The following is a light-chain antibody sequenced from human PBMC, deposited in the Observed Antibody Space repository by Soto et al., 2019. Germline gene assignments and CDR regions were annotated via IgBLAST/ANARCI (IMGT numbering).Light chain of an antibody. J-gene: IGLJ2*01. CDR1: SSNIGNNY. V-gene: IGLV1-51*01. CDR2: DNN. CDR3: GTWDSSLSAVV. Sequence: QSVLTQPPSVSAAPGQKVTISCSGSSSNIGNNYVSWYQQLPGTAPKLLIYDNNKRPSGIPDRFSGSKSGTSATLGITGLKTGDEDDYYCGTWDSSLSAVVFGGVTQLTVL.